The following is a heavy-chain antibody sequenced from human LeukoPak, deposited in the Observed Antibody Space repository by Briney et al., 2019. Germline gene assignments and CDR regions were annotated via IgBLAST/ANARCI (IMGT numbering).Heavy chain of an antibody. J-gene: IGHJ4*02. CDR1: GYTFTCYY. CDR3: ARLRETYYYDSSGYYYFDYYFDY. V-gene: IGHV1-2*02. CDR2: INPNSGGT. D-gene: IGHD3-22*01. Sequence: ASVKVSCKASGYTFTCYYMHWVRQAPGQGLEWMGWINPNSGGTNYAQKFQGRVTMTRDTSISTAYMELSRLRSDDTAVYYCARLRETYYYDSSGYYYFDYYFDYWGQGTLVTVSS.